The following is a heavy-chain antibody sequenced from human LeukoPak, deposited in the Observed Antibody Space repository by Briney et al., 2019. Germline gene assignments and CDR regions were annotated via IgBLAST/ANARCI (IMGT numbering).Heavy chain of an antibody. Sequence: GGSLRLTCAASGFTFSNAWMNWVRQSPGKGLEWVGRIKSKTDGGTIDYGAPVKGRFTISRDDSKNTLFLQMNSLKAEDTAMYHCTTGVRDSSGYYNFDYWGQGTLVTVSS. J-gene: IGHJ4*02. V-gene: IGHV3-15*01. CDR1: GFTFSNAW. CDR2: IKSKTDGGTI. CDR3: TTGVRDSSGYYNFDY. D-gene: IGHD3-22*01.